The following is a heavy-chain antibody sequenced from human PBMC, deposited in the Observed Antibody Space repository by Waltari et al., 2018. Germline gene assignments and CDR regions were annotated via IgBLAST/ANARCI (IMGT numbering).Heavy chain of an antibody. D-gene: IGHD6-13*01. CDR2: ISWNSGSI. V-gene: IGHV3-9*01. CDR1: GFTFDDYA. J-gene: IGHJ6*02. CDR3: AKDRDSSWYLGYGMDV. Sequence: EVQLVESGGGLVQPGRSLRLSCAASGFTFDDYAMHWVRQAPGKGLEWVSGISWNSGSIGYADSVKGRFTSARDNAKNSLYLQMNSLRAEDTALYYCAKDRDSSWYLGYGMDVWGQGTTVTVSS.